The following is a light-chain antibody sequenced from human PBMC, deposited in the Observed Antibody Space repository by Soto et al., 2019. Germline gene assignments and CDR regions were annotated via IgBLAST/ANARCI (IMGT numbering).Light chain of an antibody. Sequence: QSALTQPASVSGSPGQSITISCTGTSSDVGGYNYVSWYQHHPGKAPKLIIYVVNNRPSGVSNRFSGSKSGNTASLTISGLQAEDEADYYCSSYTASNTLIFGGGTKVTVL. CDR3: SSYTASNTLI. CDR2: VVN. J-gene: IGLJ2*01. CDR1: SSDVGGYNY. V-gene: IGLV2-14*01.